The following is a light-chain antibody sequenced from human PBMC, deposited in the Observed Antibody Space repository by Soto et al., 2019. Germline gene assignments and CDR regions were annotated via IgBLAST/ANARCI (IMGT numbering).Light chain of an antibody. V-gene: IGKV3-20*01. CDR3: QQYGSSPEVT. CDR2: GAS. J-gene: IGKJ3*01. Sequence: EIVLTQSPGTLSLSPGERATLSCRASQSVSSSYLAWYHQKPGQAPRLLIYGASSRATGIPDKFSGSGSGTDFTLTISRLELEDFAVYYCQQYGSSPEVTFGPGTKVDIK. CDR1: QSVSSSY.